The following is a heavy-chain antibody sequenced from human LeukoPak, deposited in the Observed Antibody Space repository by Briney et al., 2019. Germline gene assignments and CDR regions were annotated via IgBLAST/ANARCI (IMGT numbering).Heavy chain of an antibody. J-gene: IGHJ6*02. CDR1: GGSINSSSYY. CDR3: ARDAGHQLSRRNYYAMDV. V-gene: IGHV4-39*07. Sequence: TSETLSLTCTVSGGSINSSSYYWGWVRQPPGKGLEWIGSMYYRGSTYYNPSLKSRVTISVDTSKNQFSLKLSSVTAADTAVYYCARDAGHQLSRRNYYAMDVWGQGTTVTVSS. D-gene: IGHD1-1*01. CDR2: MYYRGST.